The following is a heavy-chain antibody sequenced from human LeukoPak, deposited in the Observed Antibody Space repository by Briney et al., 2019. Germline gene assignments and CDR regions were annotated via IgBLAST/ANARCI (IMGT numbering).Heavy chain of an antibody. V-gene: IGHV3-15*01. CDR1: GFTFSIYA. J-gene: IGHJ3*02. CDR3: TTDLGITMVRGVIGDAFDI. D-gene: IGHD3-10*01. Sequence: GGSLRLSCAASGFTFSIYAMSWVRQAPGKGLEWVGRIKSKTDGGTTDYAAPVKGRFTISRDDSQNTLYLQMNSLKTEDTAVYYCTTDLGITMVRGVIGDAFDIWGQGTMVTVSS. CDR2: IKSKTDGGTT.